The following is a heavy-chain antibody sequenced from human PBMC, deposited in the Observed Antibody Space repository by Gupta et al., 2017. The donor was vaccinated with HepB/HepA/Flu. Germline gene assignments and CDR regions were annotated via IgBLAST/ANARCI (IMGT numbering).Heavy chain of an antibody. CDR2: IYSGGST. Sequence: EVQLVESGGGLVQPGGSVRLSCAASGFTVSSNYMSWVRQAPGKGLEWVSVIYSGGSTYYADSVKGRFTISRDNSKNTLYLQMNSLRAEDTAVYYCAREGYGGNSGGMDVWGQGTTVTVSS. CDR1: GFTVSSNY. D-gene: IGHD4-23*01. J-gene: IGHJ6*02. CDR3: AREGYGGNSGGMDV. V-gene: IGHV3-66*01.